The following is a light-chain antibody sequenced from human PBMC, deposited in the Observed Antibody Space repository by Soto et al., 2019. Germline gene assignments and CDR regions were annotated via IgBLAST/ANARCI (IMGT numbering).Light chain of an antibody. Sequence: DIQMTQSRSYLSASLGDRVTITCLSSQSISNFLNWVQHKPGNAPKVLISAASTLQSGVPPRFSGSESGTDFTLTISSLQPEDSASYYCQQYYNSVLTFGGGTKLDIK. J-gene: IGKJ4*01. CDR3: QQYYNSVLT. CDR2: AAS. V-gene: IGKV1-39*01. CDR1: QSISNF.